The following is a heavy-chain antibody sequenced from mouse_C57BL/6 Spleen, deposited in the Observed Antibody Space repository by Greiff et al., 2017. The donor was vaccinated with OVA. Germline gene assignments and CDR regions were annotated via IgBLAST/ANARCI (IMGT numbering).Heavy chain of an antibody. CDR2: IDPEDGET. D-gene: IGHD1-1*01. CDR1: GFNIKDYY. CDR3: ARLLTTVVAHFDY. Sequence: LVESGAELVKPGASVKLSCTASGFNIKDYYMHWVKQRTEQGLEWIGRIDPEDGETKYAPKFQGKATITADTSSNTAYLQLSSLTSEDTAVYYCARLLTTVVAHFDYWGQGTTLTVSS. V-gene: IGHV14-2*01. J-gene: IGHJ2*01.